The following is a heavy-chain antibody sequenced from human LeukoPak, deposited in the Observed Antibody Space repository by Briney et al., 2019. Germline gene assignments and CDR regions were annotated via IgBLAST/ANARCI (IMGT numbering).Heavy chain of an antibody. Sequence: GGSLRLSCAASGFTFSDYYMNWIRQAPGKGLEWLSYISSSISYTNYADSVKGRFTISRDNAKNSLYLQMNSLRAEDTAVYYCARAVAGDYFDYWGQGTLVTVSS. CDR1: GFTFSDYY. CDR2: ISSSISYT. J-gene: IGHJ4*02. D-gene: IGHD6-19*01. V-gene: IGHV3-11*06. CDR3: ARAVAGDYFDY.